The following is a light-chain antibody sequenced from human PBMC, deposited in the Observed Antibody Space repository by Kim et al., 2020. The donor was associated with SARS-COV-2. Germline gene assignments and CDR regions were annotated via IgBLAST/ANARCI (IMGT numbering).Light chain of an antibody. Sequence: QRVSVSCSGSTSNIETNTVNWYQQPPGAAPKLLIHTNNQRPSGVPDRFYGSRFGTSASLTISGLQSEDEADYFCAAWDDSPDGYVVFGGGTQLTVL. CDR2: TNN. CDR3: AAWDDSPDGYVV. V-gene: IGLV1-44*01. J-gene: IGLJ2*01. CDR1: TSNIETNT.